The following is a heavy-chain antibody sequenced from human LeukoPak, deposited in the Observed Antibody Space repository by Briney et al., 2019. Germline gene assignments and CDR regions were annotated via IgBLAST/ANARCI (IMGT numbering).Heavy chain of an antibody. Sequence: PGGSLRLSCAASGFTFSDYYMSWIRQAPGKGLEWVSYISSSGSTIYYADSVKGRFTISRDNPKNTLYLQMNNLRAEDTAVYYCARVSYDYGFDYWGQGALVTVSS. V-gene: IGHV3-11*01. D-gene: IGHD5-12*01. CDR2: ISSSGSTI. CDR3: ARVSYDYGFDY. CDR1: GFTFSDYY. J-gene: IGHJ4*02.